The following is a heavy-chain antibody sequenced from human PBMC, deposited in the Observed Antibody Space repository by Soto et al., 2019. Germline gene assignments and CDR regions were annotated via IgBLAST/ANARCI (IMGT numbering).Heavy chain of an antibody. CDR3: ARDGCSGGSCYGWFDP. V-gene: IGHV1-2*04. D-gene: IGHD2-15*01. CDR2: INPNSGGT. Sequence: QVQLVQSGAEVKKPGASVKVSCKASGYTFTGYYMHWVRQAPGQGLEWMGWINPNSGGTNYAQKFQGWVTMTXXTXIXXAYMELSRLRSDDTAVYYCARDGCSGGSCYGWFDPWGQGTLVTVSS. CDR1: GYTFTGYY. J-gene: IGHJ5*02.